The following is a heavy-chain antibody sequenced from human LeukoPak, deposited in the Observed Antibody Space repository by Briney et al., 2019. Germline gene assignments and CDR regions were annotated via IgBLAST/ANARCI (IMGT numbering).Heavy chain of an antibody. CDR2: IRNDETEI. CDR1: RFPFNAYN. CDR3: AKDGGGYRFVF. V-gene: IGHV3-30*02. D-gene: IGHD3-16*02. Sequence: GGSLRLSCAARRFPFNAYNNHWIRQSPGRGLEWVSFIRNDETEIHYADFAKGRFTISRDRSKNSVYLQMNSLRPDDTALYYCAKDGGGYRFVFWGQRTMVTVSS. J-gene: IGHJ4*02.